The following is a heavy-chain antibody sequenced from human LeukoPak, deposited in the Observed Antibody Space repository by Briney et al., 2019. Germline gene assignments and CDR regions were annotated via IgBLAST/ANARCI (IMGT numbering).Heavy chain of an antibody. J-gene: IGHJ4*02. CDR2: INPNSGGA. CDR3: ARESGCSGGSCYPDY. CDR1: GYTFTGYY. V-gene: IGHV1-2*04. D-gene: IGHD2-15*01. Sequence: ASVKVSCKASGYTFTGYYMHWVRQAPGQGLEWMGRINPNSGGANYAQKFQGWVTMTRDTSISTAYMELSRLRSDDTAVYYCARESGCSGGSCYPDYWGQGTLVTVSS.